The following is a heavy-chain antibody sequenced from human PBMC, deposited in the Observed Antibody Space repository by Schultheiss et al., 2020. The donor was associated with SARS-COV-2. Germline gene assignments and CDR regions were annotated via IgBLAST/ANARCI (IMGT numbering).Heavy chain of an antibody. CDR2: INPNSGNT. Sequence: ASVKVSCTASGYTFTNYYIHWVRQAPGQGLEWMGWINPNSGNTGYAQKFQGRVTMTRNTSISTAYMELSSLRSEDTAVYYCATLNYDILTGYYYYYYGMDVWGQGTTVTVSS. D-gene: IGHD3-9*01. CDR1: GYTFTNYY. J-gene: IGHJ6*02. V-gene: IGHV1-8*02. CDR3: ATLNYDILTGYYYYYYGMDV.